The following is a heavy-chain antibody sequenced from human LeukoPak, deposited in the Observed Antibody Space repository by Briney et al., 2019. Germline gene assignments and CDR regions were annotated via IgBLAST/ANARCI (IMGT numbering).Heavy chain of an antibody. V-gene: IGHV3-9*01. Sequence: TGGSLRLSCAASEFTFDDYAMHWVRQAPGKGLEWVSGISWNSGSIGYADSVKGRFTISRDNAKNSLYLQMNSLRAEDTALYYCAKDMESDYYDSSGYYGFDYWGQGTLVTVSS. CDR3: AKDMESDYYDSSGYYGFDY. CDR1: EFTFDDYA. CDR2: ISWNSGSI. D-gene: IGHD3-22*01. J-gene: IGHJ4*02.